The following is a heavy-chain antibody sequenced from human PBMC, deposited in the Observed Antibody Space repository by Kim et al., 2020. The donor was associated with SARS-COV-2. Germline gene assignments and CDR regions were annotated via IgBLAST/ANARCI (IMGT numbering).Heavy chain of an antibody. J-gene: IGHJ4*02. Sequence: KGRFTISRDNSKNTLYLQMNSLRAEDTAVYYCAKDIFGYCSSTSCYVADYWGQGTLVTVSS. V-gene: IGHV3-23*01. CDR3: AKDIFGYCSSTSCYVADY. D-gene: IGHD2-2*03.